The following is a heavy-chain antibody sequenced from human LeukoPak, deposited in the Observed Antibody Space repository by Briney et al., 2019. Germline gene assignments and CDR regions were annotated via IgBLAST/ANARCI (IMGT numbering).Heavy chain of an antibody. CDR3: ARDYGSGSYSAITNWFDP. D-gene: IGHD3-10*01. CDR2: IIPILGIA. V-gene: IGHV1-69*04. Sequence: SVKVSCKASGGTFSSYAISWVRQAPGQGLEWMGRIIPILGIASYAQKFQGRVTITADKSTSTAYMELSSLRSEDTAVYYCARDYGSGSYSAITNWFDPWGQGTLVTVSS. CDR1: GGTFSSYA. J-gene: IGHJ5*02.